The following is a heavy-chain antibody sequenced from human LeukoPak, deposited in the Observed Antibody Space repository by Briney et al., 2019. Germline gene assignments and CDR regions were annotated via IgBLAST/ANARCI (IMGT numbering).Heavy chain of an antibody. J-gene: IGHJ4*02. D-gene: IGHD5-12*01. V-gene: IGHV3-23*01. CDR3: ARGPSGYHNT. CDR2: TSSSDPGT. CDR1: GFPLSSYA. Sequence: PGGSLRLSCAASGFPLSSYAMSWVRQGPGKGLEWVAATSSSDPGTYHADSVRGRFTISRDNSKNTLYLQMNSLRGEDTAVYYCARGPSGYHNTGGQGTLVTVSS.